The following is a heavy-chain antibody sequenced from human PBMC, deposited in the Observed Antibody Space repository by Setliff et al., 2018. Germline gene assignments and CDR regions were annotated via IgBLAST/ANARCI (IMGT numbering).Heavy chain of an antibody. J-gene: IGHJ5*02. D-gene: IGHD2-2*01. CDR2: IYVNGGST. Sequence: PSETLSLTCNVSGASISSGIYHWSWIRQPAGKGLEWIGRIYVNGGSTTYSPSLKSRVTISVDTSKNQFSLNLSSVTAADTAVYYCARAGYELGQYNWFDPWGQGTLVTVSS. CDR1: GASISSGIYH. CDR3: ARAGYELGQYNWFDP. V-gene: IGHV4-61*02.